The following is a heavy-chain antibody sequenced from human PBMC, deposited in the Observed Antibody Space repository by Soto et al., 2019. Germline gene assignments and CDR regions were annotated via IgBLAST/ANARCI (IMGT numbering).Heavy chain of an antibody. CDR3: ARDQARYETYFDY. CDR1: GYTFTSYA. Sequence: ASLKVSCKASGYTFTSYAMHCVRQAPGQRLEWMGWINAGNGNTKYSQKFQGRVTITRDTSASTAYMELSSLRSEDTAVYYCARDQARYETYFDYWGQGTLVTVSS. J-gene: IGHJ4*02. V-gene: IGHV1-3*01. D-gene: IGHD5-12*01. CDR2: INAGNGNT.